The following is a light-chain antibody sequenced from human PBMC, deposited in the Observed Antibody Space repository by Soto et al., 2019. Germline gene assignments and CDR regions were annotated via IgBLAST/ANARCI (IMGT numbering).Light chain of an antibody. CDR2: GAS. V-gene: IGKV3-15*01. Sequence: EIVMTQSPATLSVSPGERATLSCRASQSVSSNLAWYQQKPGQAPRLLIYGASTRATGIPARFIGSGSGTEFTLTIRSLQSEDFAVYYCQHYSNWPPWTFGQGTKVEIK. CDR1: QSVSSN. CDR3: QHYSNWPPWT. J-gene: IGKJ1*01.